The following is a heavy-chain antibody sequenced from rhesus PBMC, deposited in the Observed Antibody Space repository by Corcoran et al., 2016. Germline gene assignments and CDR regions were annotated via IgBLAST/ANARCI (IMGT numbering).Heavy chain of an antibody. CDR3: AKQRLALDY. J-gene: IGHJ4*01. D-gene: IGHD6-31*01. CDR2: ISNGGGSK. V-gene: IGHV3S5*01. Sequence: EVQLVETGGGLVQPGGSLRLSCAASGFTFSSYGMSWVRQAPGKGLGWVSYISNGGGSKYYADSVKGRFTISRDNSKNTLSLQMNSLRAEDTAVYYCAKQRLALDYWGQGVLVTVSS. CDR1: GFTFSSYG.